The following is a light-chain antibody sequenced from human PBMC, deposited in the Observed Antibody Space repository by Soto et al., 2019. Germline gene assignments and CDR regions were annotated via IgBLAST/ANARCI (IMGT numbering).Light chain of an antibody. CDR2: DAS. V-gene: IGKV1-5*01. CDR1: QTINSW. J-gene: IGKJ4*01. Sequence: DIQMTQSPSTLSASVGDRVTITCRASQTINSWLAWYQQKPGKAPKLPIYDASSLESGVPSRFSGSGSGTEFTLTISSLQPDDFATYYCQQYNSYSPLTFGGGTKVDIK. CDR3: QQYNSYSPLT.